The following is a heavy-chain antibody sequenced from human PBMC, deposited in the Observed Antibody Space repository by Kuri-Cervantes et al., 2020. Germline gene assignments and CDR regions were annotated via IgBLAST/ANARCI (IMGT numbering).Heavy chain of an antibody. J-gene: IGHJ4*02. Sequence: GGSLRLSCAASGFTFDDYAMHWVRQTPGKGLGWVSGISWNSGSIGYADSVKGRFTISRDNAKNSLYLQMNSLRAEDTAVYYCARDPSDYYYDSSGLFDYWGQGTLVTVSS. CDR3: ARDPSDYYYDSSGLFDY. CDR1: GFTFDDYA. V-gene: IGHV3-9*01. D-gene: IGHD3-22*01. CDR2: ISWNSGSI.